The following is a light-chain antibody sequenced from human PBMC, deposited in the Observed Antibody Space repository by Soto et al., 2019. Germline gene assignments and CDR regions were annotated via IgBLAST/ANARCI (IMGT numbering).Light chain of an antibody. CDR2: GAS. Sequence: EIVLTQSPGTLSLSPGERAPLSCRASQSVSSSYLAWYQQKPGQAPRLLIYGASSRATGIPDRFSGSGSGKDVPLTISRLEPEEFAVYYCQQYGSSPDPFGQGTKLEIK. V-gene: IGKV3-20*01. CDR1: QSVSSSY. CDR3: QQYGSSPDP. J-gene: IGKJ2*01.